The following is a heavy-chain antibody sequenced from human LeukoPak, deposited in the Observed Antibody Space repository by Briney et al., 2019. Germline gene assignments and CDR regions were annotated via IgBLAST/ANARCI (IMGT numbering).Heavy chain of an antibody. V-gene: IGHV3-30*02. CDR2: IRYDGSNK. CDR1: GFTFSSYG. CDR3: AKGGAVVVPAASRMEFAFDV. D-gene: IGHD2-2*01. Sequence: GGSLRLSCAASGFTFSSYGMHWVRQAPGKGLEWVAFIRYDGSNKYYADSVKGRFTISRDNSKNTLYLQMNSLRAEDTAVYYCAKGGAVVVPAASRMEFAFDVWGQGTMVTVSS. J-gene: IGHJ3*01.